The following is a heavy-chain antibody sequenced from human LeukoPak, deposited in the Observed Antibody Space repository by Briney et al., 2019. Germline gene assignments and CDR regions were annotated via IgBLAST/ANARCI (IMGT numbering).Heavy chain of an antibody. Sequence: GGSLRLSCAASGFTFSSYAMHWVRQAPGKGLEWVAVISYDGSNKYYADSVKGRFTISRDNSKNTLYLQMNSLRDEDTAVYYCVRDGRSPPHHYYDMDVWGQGTTVTVSS. V-gene: IGHV3-30*04. CDR1: GFTFSSYA. J-gene: IGHJ6*02. CDR3: VRDGRSPPHHYYDMDV. CDR2: ISYDGSNK.